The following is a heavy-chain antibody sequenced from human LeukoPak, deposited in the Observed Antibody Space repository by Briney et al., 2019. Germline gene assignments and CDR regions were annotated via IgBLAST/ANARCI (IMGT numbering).Heavy chain of an antibody. CDR3: ARLFRHVATINY. D-gene: IGHD5-24*01. J-gene: IGHJ4*02. V-gene: IGHV4-39*01. CDR2: IYYRGST. CDR1: AGSIISSRYY. Sequence: SETLSLTCTVSAGSIISSRYYWGWIRQPPGKGLEWIGSIYYRGSTYYNPSLKSRVTISVDTSKDQFSLKLSSVTAADTAVYYCARLFRHVATINYWGQGTLVTVSS.